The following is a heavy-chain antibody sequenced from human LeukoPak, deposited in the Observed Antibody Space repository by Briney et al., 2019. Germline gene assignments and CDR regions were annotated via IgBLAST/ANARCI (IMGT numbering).Heavy chain of an antibody. CDR2: ISYDGSNK. Sequence: PGGSLRLSCAASGFTFSSYGMHWVRQAPGKGLEWVAVISYDGSNKYYADSVKGRFTISRDNSKNTLYLQMNSLRVEDTAVYYCATAEDIVVVVAAIYAFDIWGQGTMVAVSS. CDR3: ATAEDIVVVVAAIYAFDI. V-gene: IGHV3-30*03. CDR1: GFTFSSYG. J-gene: IGHJ3*02. D-gene: IGHD2-15*01.